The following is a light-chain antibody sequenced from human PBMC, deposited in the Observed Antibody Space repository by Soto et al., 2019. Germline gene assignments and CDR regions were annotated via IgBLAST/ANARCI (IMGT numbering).Light chain of an antibody. V-gene: IGLV2-23*01. Sequence: QSVLTQPASVSGSPGQSITISCTGTSSDVGGYNLVPWYQQHPGKAPKLMIYEGSKRPSGVSNRFSGSKSGNTASLTISGLQAEDEADYYCCSYAGSSTYVFGTGTKVTV. CDR1: SSDVGGYNL. CDR3: CSYAGSSTYV. J-gene: IGLJ1*01. CDR2: EGS.